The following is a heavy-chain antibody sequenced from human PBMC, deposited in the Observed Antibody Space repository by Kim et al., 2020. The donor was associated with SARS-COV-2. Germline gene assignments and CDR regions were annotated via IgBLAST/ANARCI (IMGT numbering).Heavy chain of an antibody. D-gene: IGHD3-3*01. CDR3: ARVTIFGVVIRTGFDY. J-gene: IGHJ4*02. Sequence: LKSRVTISVDTSKNRFSLKLSSVTAADTAVYYCARVTIFGVVIRTGFDYWGQGTLVTVSS. V-gene: IGHV4-39*07.